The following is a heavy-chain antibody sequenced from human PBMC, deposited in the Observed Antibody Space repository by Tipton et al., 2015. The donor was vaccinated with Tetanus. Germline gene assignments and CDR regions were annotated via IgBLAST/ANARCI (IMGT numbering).Heavy chain of an antibody. CDR2: IYSHNGNT. D-gene: IGHD5-24*01. CDR3: ARGGRDAYNNPLGAFDV. J-gene: IGHJ3*01. Sequence: TLSLTCTVSGGSISSGTFYWDWIRQPPGKGLEWIGNIYSHNGNTLQNPSLQSRVTISLDKSKNQFSLKLRSVTAADTAVYYCARGGRDAYNNPLGAFDVWGRGTTVTVSS. V-gene: IGHV4-39*01. CDR1: GGSISSGTFY.